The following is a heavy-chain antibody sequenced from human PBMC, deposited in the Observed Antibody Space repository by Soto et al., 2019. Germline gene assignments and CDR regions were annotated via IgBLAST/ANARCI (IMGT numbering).Heavy chain of an antibody. D-gene: IGHD3-10*01. CDR3: ASWPTNYYGSGSPAIVYYGMDV. CDR1: AGSISSYY. J-gene: IGHJ6*02. CDR2: IYYSGST. Sequence: ETLSLTCTVSAGSISSYYWSWIRRPPGKGLEWIGYIYYSGSTNYNPSLKSRVTISVDTSKIQFSLKPSSVTAADTAVYYCASWPTNYYGSGSPAIVYYGMDVWGQGTTFTVSS. V-gene: IGHV4-59*01.